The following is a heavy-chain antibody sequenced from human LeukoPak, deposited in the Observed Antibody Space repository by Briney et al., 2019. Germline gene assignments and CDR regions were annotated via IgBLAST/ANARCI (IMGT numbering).Heavy chain of an antibody. V-gene: IGHV1-18*01. D-gene: IGHD6-13*01. CDR2: ISAYNGNT. J-gene: IGHJ4*02. CDR1: GYTFTSYG. CDR3: ARDSAYSNRWYYFDY. Sequence: ASVKVSCKASGYTFTSYGISWVRQAPGQGLEWMGWISAYNGNTNYAQKLQGRVTMTTDTSTSTAYMELRSLRSDDTAVYYCARDSAYSNRWYYFDYWGQGTLFTVSS.